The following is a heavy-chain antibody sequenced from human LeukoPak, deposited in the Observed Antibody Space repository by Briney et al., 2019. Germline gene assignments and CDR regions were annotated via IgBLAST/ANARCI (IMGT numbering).Heavy chain of an antibody. CDR2: ISPYDVNT. CDR1: GYSFTNYG. CDR3: ARGLDCSGSTCYSQYFDS. Sequence: GASVKVSCKASGYSFTNYGISWVRQAPGQGLEWMGWISPYDVNTKYAQSLQGRVTMTTDTSTSTAYMELRSLRSDDTAVYYCARGLDCSGSTCYSQYFDSWGQGTLVTVSS. D-gene: IGHD2-15*01. V-gene: IGHV1-18*01. J-gene: IGHJ4*02.